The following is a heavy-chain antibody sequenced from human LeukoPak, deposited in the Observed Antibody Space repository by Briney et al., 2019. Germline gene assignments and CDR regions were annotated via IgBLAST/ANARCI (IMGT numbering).Heavy chain of an antibody. CDR2: IYYSGST. CDR1: GGSISSSSYY. CDR3: ANLGGVY. Sequence: SETLSLTFTVSGGSISSSSYYWGWIRQPPGKGLEWIGSIYYSGSTYYNPSLKSRVTISVDTSKNQFSLKLSSVTAADTAVYYCANLGGVYWGQGTLVTVSS. D-gene: IGHD3-10*01. V-gene: IGHV4-39*07. J-gene: IGHJ4*02.